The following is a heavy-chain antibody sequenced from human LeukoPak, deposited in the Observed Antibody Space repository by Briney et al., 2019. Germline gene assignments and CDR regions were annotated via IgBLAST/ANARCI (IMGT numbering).Heavy chain of an antibody. CDR1: GYTFTDYY. CDR2: VHANSGGT. Sequence: ASVKVSCKASGYTFTDYYIHWVRQAPGQGLEWMGWVHANSGGTNYAQNFQGRVTMTRDTSISTAYLEVNILTPDDTAVYYRARVRETSSPECNYWGQGTLVTVSS. D-gene: IGHD2-2*01. J-gene: IGHJ4*02. CDR3: ARVRETSSPECNY. V-gene: IGHV1-2*02.